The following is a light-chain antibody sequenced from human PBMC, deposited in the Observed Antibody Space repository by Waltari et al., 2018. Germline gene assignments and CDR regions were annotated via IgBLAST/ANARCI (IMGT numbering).Light chain of an antibody. V-gene: IGLV1-40*01. CDR2: GNS. CDR3: QSYDSSLSGSV. J-gene: IGLJ2*01. CDR1: SSNIGAGYD. Sequence: QSGLTQPPSVSGAPGQRVTISCTGSSSNIGAGYDVHWYQLLPGTAPKLPSYGNSNRPSGVPDRFSGSKSGTAASLAITGLQAEDEAGYDCQSYDSSLSGSVVGGGTKLTVL.